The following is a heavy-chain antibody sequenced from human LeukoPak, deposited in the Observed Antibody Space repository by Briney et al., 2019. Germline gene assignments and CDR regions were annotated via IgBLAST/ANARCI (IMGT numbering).Heavy chain of an antibody. D-gene: IGHD6-19*01. J-gene: IGHJ4*02. CDR1: GFTVSSNY. Sequence: GGSLRLSCAASGFTVSSNYMSWDRQAPGKGLEWVSVIYSGGSTYYADSVKGRFTISRDNSKNTLYLQMNSLRAEDTAVYYCARGTSGWSPAPFDYWGQGTLVTVSS. CDR2: IYSGGST. CDR3: ARGTSGWSPAPFDY. V-gene: IGHV3-53*01.